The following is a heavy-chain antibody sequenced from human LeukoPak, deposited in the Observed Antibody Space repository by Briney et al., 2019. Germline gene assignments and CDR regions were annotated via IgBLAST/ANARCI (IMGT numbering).Heavy chain of an antibody. CDR1: GFTFSSYA. V-gene: IGHV3-23*01. D-gene: IGHD6-19*01. CDR3: AKGGQWLTKKGFDY. J-gene: IGHJ4*02. Sequence: GGSLRLSCAASGFTFSSYAMSCVRQAPGKGLEWVSAISGSGGSTYYADSVKGRYTISRDNSKNTLYLQMNSLRAEDTAVYYCAKGGQWLTKKGFDYWGQGTLVTVSS. CDR2: ISGSGGST.